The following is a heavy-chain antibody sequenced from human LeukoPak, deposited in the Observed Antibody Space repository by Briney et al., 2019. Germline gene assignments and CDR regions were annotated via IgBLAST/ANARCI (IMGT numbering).Heavy chain of an antibody. D-gene: IGHD3-22*01. CDR2: ICSGGST. CDR3: ARGNYYDSSGYSYGMDV. V-gene: IGHV3-66*01. Sequence: PGGSLRLSCAASEFTFSSNYMSWVRQAPGKGLEWVSVICSGGSTYYSDSVKGRFTISRDNSKNTLYLQMNSLRAEDTAVYYCARGNYYDSSGYSYGMDVWGQGTTVTVSS. J-gene: IGHJ6*02. CDR1: EFTFSSNY.